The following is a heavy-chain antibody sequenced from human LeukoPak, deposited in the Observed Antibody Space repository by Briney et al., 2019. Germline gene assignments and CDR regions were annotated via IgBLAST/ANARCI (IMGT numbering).Heavy chain of an antibody. CDR3: AKDWEQLVLPFDY. CDR1: GFNFRSYW. Sequence: GGSLRLSCATSGFNFRSYWMHWVRQAPGKGLEWVSAISGSGGSTYYADSVKGRFTISRDNSKNTLYLQMNSLRAEDTAVYYCAKDWEQLVLPFDYWGQGTLVTVSS. J-gene: IGHJ4*02. CDR2: ISGSGGST. V-gene: IGHV3-23*01. D-gene: IGHD6-13*01.